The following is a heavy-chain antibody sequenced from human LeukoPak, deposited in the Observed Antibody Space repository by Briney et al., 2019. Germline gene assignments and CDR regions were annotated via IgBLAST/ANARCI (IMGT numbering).Heavy chain of an antibody. CDR1: GFTFSSYA. Sequence: PGGSLRLSCAASGFTFSSYAMHWVRQAPGKGLEGVAVISYDGNNKYYADSVKGRFTISRDNSKNTLYLQMNSLRAEDTAVYYCAKDRSSSGYYYFDYWGQGTLVTVSS. V-gene: IGHV3-30*18. J-gene: IGHJ4*02. D-gene: IGHD3-22*01. CDR3: AKDRSSSGYYYFDY. CDR2: ISYDGNNK.